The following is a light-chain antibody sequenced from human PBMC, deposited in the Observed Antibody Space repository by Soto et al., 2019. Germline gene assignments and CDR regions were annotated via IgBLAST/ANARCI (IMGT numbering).Light chain of an antibody. V-gene: IGKV1-9*01. CDR1: QGISSY. J-gene: IGKJ3*01. CDR2: AAS. Sequence: DIQLTQSPSFLSASVGDRVNITCRASQGISSYLAWYQQKPGKAPKLLIYAASTLQSGVPSRFSGSGSGTEFTLTISSLQPEDFATYYCQQLNSYPPFTFGPGTKVDIK. CDR3: QQLNSYPPFT.